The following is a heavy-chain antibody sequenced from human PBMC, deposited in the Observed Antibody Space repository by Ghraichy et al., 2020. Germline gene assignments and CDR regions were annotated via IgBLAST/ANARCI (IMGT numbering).Heavy chain of an antibody. J-gene: IGHJ4*02. CDR2: IYWDDDQ. CDR1: GFSLSTSGVG. Sequence: SGPTLVKPTQTLTLTCTFSGFSLSTSGVGVGWIRQPPGKALEWLALIYWDDDQRYSPSLKSRLTITKDTTKNQVVLTMTNVDPVDTATYYCAHRSTYGDSADYWGQGTLVTVSS. V-gene: IGHV2-5*02. CDR3: AHRSTYGDSADY. D-gene: IGHD4-17*01.